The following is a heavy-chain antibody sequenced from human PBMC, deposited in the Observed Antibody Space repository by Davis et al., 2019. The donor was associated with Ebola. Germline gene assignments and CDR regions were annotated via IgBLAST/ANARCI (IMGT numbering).Heavy chain of an antibody. D-gene: IGHD6-13*01. Sequence: PGGSLRLSCAASGFTFSSYWMSWVRQAPGKGLEWVANIKQDGSEKHYVDSLKGRFTISRDNAKNSLYLQMNSLRAEDTAVYYCARVGGYSSSWSTYWYFDLWGRGTLVTVSS. CDR2: IKQDGSEK. J-gene: IGHJ2*01. V-gene: IGHV3-7*01. CDR1: GFTFSSYW. CDR3: ARVGGYSSSWSTYWYFDL.